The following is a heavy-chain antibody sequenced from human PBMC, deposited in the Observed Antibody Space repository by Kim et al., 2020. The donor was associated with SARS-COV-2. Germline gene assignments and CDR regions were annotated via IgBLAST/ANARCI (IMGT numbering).Heavy chain of an antibody. Sequence: ASVKVSCKVSGYTLTELSMHWVRQAPGKGLEWMGGFDPEDGETIYAQKFQGRVTMTEDTSTDTAYMELSSLRSEDTAVYYCATVVRLGYCSSTSCRNWFDPWGQGTLVTVSS. CDR3: ATVVRLGYCSSTSCRNWFDP. D-gene: IGHD2-2*01. CDR1: GYTLTELS. CDR2: FDPEDGET. J-gene: IGHJ5*02. V-gene: IGHV1-24*01.